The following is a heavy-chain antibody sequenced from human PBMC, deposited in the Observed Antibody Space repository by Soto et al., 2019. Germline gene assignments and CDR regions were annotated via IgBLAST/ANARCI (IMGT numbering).Heavy chain of an antibody. CDR2: IMPIFRTP. CDR3: ARDNDRPQLGGNYYYILDV. CDR1: GGTFRNSA. J-gene: IGHJ6*02. Sequence: QVQLEQSGAEVKKPGSSVKVSCKASGGTFRNSAISWVRQAPGQGLEWMGGIMPIFRTPDYAQKFQGRVTXTXDQXTSTAYMELSGLRSDDTAVYYCARDNDRPQLGGNYYYILDVWGHGTTVTVSS. V-gene: IGHV1-69*05. D-gene: IGHD1-1*01.